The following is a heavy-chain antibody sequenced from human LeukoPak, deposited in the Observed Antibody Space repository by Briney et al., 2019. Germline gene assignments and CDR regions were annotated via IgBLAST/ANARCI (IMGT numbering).Heavy chain of an antibody. CDR2: IYPRDSQT. CDR3: ARQDGGGLYYFDY. D-gene: IGHD4-23*01. Sequence: GESGQIPGGGVGCRFTFYWMAGARQLPGKGLEWMGVIYPRDSQTRYSPSFQGQVTISADKSITTAYLQWSSLKASDTAMYYCARQDGGGLYYFDYWGQGALVTVSS. J-gene: IGHJ4*02. CDR1: GCRFTFYW. V-gene: IGHV5-51*01.